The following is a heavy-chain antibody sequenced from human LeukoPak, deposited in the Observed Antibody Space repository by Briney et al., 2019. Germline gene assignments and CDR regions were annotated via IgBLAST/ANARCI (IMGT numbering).Heavy chain of an antibody. J-gene: IGHJ4*02. CDR2: INPSGGST. Sequence: ASVKVSCKASGYTLTSYYMHWVRQAPGQGLEWMGVINPSGGSTSYAQNFQGRVTMTRDTSTSTVYMELSSLRSEDTAVYYCARVRQQLVDYWGQGTLVTISS. V-gene: IGHV1-46*01. CDR1: GYTLTSYY. D-gene: IGHD6-13*01. CDR3: ARVRQQLVDY.